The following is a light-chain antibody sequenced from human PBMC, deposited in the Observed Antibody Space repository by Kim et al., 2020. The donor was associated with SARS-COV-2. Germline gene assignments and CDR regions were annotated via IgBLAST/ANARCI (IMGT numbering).Light chain of an antibody. J-gene: IGKJ1*01. V-gene: IGKV1-17*03. CDR3: LQHSSYPWT. Sequence: SASVGDSVTITWRASQVITNSLVWFQQKPGKVPQRLIYATSTLQSGVPSRFGGSGSGTEFTLTITSLQPADFATYYCLQHSSYPWTFGQGTKLEI. CDR1: QVITNS. CDR2: ATS.